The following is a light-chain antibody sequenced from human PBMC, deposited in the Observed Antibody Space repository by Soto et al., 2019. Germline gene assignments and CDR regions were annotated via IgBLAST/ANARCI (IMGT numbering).Light chain of an antibody. CDR1: QSVTYDQ. J-gene: IGKJ4*01. Sequence: EIVLTQSPDTLSLSPGERATLSCRASQSVTYDQLAWYRQTPGQAHRLLIYGAYTRATGIQARFSGGGSGTDFTLTISRLEPEDFAVYYCKQFSSYPLTFGGGTKVDIK. V-gene: IGKV3-20*01. CDR3: KQFSSYPLT. CDR2: GAY.